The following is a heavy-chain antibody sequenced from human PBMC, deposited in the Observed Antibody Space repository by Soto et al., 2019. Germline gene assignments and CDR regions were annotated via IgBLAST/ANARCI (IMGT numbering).Heavy chain of an antibody. CDR3: ARQLDTAMVPDPPPRSDYYYYGMDV. D-gene: IGHD5-18*01. V-gene: IGHV5-51*01. J-gene: IGHJ6*04. Sequence: PGESLKISCKGSGYSFTSYWIGWVLQIPWKGLEWMGIIYPGDSDTRYSPSFQGQVTISADKSISTAYLQWSSLKASDTAMYYCARQLDTAMVPDPPPRSDYYYYGMDVWGKGTTATVSS. CDR1: GYSFTSYW. CDR2: IYPGDSDT.